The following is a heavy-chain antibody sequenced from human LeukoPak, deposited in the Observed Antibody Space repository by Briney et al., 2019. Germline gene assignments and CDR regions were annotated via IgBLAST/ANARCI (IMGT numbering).Heavy chain of an antibody. CDR2: IYYSGST. J-gene: IGHJ3*02. D-gene: IGHD3-22*01. CDR3: ARGGYYYDSSGYGAFDI. CDR1: GGSISSGGYY. V-gene: IGHV4-31*03. Sequence: SQTLSLTCTVSGGSISSGGYYWSWIRQHPGKGLEWIGYIYYSGSTYYNPSLKSRVTLSVDTSKNQFSLKLSSVTAADTAVYYCARGGYYYDSSGYGAFDIWGQGTMVTVSS.